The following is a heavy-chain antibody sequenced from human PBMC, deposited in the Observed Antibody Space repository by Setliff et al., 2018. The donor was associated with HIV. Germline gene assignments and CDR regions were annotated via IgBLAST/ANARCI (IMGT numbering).Heavy chain of an antibody. V-gene: IGHV4-39*01. D-gene: IGHD5-12*01. CDR1: GGSVSDTSYY. J-gene: IGHJ4*02. Sequence: SETLSLTCTVSGGSVSDTSYYWGWIRQPPGKGLDWLANVYYSGGTYYNPSLNSRVTISVDTSRNQFSLKLTSVTAADTALYFCARLGDSGYDFRGYFDYWGQGKLVTVSS. CDR2: VYYSGGT. CDR3: ARLGDSGYDFRGYFDY.